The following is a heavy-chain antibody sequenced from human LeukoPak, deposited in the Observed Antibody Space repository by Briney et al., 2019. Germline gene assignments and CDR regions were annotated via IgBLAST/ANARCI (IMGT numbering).Heavy chain of an antibody. Sequence: SGGSLRLSCAASGXTFRSYWMHWVRQAPGKGLLWVSRINSDGRSTNYADSVKGRFTISRDSAKNTLNLQMNGLRAEDTALYYCARGNGDYVSLFDYWGQGTLVTVSS. J-gene: IGHJ4*02. CDR1: GXTFRSYW. V-gene: IGHV3-74*01. CDR3: ARGNGDYVSLFDY. D-gene: IGHD4-17*01. CDR2: INSDGRST.